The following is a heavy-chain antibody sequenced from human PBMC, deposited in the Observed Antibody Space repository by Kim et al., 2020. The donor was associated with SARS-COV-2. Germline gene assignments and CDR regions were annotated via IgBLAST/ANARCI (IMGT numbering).Heavy chain of an antibody. D-gene: IGHD5-18*01. CDR1: GFTFSSYG. J-gene: IGHJ5*02. Sequence: GGSLRLSCAASGFTFSSYGMHWVRQAPGKGLEWVAVIWYDGSNKYYADSVKGRFTISRDNSKNTLYLQMNSLRAEDTAVYYCARDLEDTAMVDLWGQGTLVTVSS. V-gene: IGHV3-33*01. CDR3: ARDLEDTAMVDL. CDR2: IWYDGSNK.